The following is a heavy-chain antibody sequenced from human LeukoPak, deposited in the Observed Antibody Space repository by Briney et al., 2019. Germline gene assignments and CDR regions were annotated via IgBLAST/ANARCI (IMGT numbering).Heavy chain of an antibody. CDR1: GFTFSSYA. J-gene: IGHJ6*03. CDR2: ISGSGGST. CDR3: AKGQLERRPGSRYYYYMDV. Sequence: PGGSLRLSCAASGFTFSSYAMSWVRQAPGKGLEWVSAISGSGGSTYYADSVKGRFTISRDNSKNTLYLQMNSLRAEDTAVYYCAKGQLERRPGSRYYYYMDVWGKGTTVTVSS. V-gene: IGHV3-23*01. D-gene: IGHD1-1*01.